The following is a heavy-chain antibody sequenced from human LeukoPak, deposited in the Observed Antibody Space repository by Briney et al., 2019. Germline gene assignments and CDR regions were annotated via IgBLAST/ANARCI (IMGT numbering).Heavy chain of an antibody. CDR1: GGSISSSSYY. V-gene: IGHV4-39*07. J-gene: IGHJ2*01. D-gene: IGHD2-2*01. Sequence: SETLSLTCTVSGGSISSSSYYWGWIRQPPGKGLEWIGSIYYSGSTYYNPSLKSRVTISIDTSKNQFSLKLMSVTAADTAVYYCVRSAPTLGYCSSSSCSYWSFDLWGRGTLVTVSS. CDR2: IYYSGST. CDR3: VRSAPTLGYCSSSSCSYWSFDL.